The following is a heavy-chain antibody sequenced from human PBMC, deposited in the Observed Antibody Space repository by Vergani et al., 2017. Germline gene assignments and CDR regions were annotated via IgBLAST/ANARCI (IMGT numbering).Heavy chain of an antibody. CDR1: GFTFSNAW. CDR2: IKSKTDGGTT. D-gene: IGHD3-22*01. J-gene: IGHJ4*02. V-gene: IGHV3-15*01. Sequence: EVQLVESGGGLVKPGGSLRLSCAASGFTFSNAWMSWVRQAPGKGLEWVGRIKSKTDGGTTDYAAPVKGRFTISRDDSKITLYLQMNSLKTEDTAVYXCTTDLPDTYYYDSSCYYYRDYWGQGTLVTVSS. CDR3: TTDLPDTYYYDSSCYYYRDY.